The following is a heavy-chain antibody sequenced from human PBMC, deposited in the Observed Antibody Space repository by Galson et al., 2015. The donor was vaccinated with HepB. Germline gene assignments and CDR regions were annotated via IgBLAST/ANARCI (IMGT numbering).Heavy chain of an antibody. J-gene: IGHJ4*02. CDR3: ARGPQYSIAAAGTPDY. D-gene: IGHD6-13*01. V-gene: IGHV1-18*01. Sequence: SVKVSCKASGYTFTSYGISWVRQAPGQGLEWMGWISAYNGNTNYAQKLQGRVTMTTDTSTSTAYMELRSLRSDDTAVYYCARGPQYSIAAAGTPDYWGQGTLVTVPS. CDR2: ISAYNGNT. CDR1: GYTFTSYG.